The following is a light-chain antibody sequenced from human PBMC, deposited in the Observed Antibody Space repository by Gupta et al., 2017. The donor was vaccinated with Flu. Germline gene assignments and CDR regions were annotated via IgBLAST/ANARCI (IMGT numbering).Light chain of an antibody. J-gene: IGKJ3*01. CDR2: GAS. CDR3: QQDKHWPPLT. V-gene: IGKV3-15*01. Sequence: EIVMTQSPATLSVSPGDRATLSCRASQSISSNLAWYQQKPGQAPRLLIHGASTRATGIPDRFSGSRSGTEFTLTISSRQSEDFAVYYFQQDKHWPPLTFGHGTKVDIK. CDR1: QSISSN.